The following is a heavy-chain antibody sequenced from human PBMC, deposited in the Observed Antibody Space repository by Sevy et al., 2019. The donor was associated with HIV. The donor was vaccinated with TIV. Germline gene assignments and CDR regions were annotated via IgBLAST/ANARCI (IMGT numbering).Heavy chain of an antibody. D-gene: IGHD2-21*02. V-gene: IGHV3-7*04. Sequence: GGSLRLSCAASGFTFEHFWMNWVRQAPGRGLEWVANINQDGNTKYFVDSVKGRFTISRDNTEKPVYLQMNGLRAEDTALYYCVRAVGGGDAYWGQGTLVTVSS. CDR3: VRAVGGGDAY. CDR1: GFTFEHFW. CDR2: INQDGNTK. J-gene: IGHJ4*02.